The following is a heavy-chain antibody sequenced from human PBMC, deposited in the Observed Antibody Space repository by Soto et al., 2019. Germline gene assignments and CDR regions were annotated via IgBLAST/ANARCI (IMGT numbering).Heavy chain of an antibody. Sequence: SETLSRTCAVCGSSISSSSYYWGWIRQPPGKGLEWIGSIYYSGSTYYNPSLKSRVTISVDTSKNQFSLKLSSVTAADTAVYYCACIFSGGYGYGFYYYGMDVWGQGTTVT. CDR2: IYYSGST. CDR1: GSSISSSSYY. CDR3: ACIFSGGYGYGFYYYGMDV. D-gene: IGHD5-18*01. V-gene: IGHV4-39*01. J-gene: IGHJ6*02.